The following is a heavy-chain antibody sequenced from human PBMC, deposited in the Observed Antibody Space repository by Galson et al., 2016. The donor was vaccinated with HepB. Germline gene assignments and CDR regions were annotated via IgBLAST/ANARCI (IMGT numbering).Heavy chain of an antibody. CDR1: GFSFNSYA. V-gene: IGHV3-30*18. CDR2: VSFDGSDE. CDR3: AKDLIVSGKGPYYFDY. J-gene: IGHJ4*02. Sequence: SLRLSCAASGFSFNSYAMHWVRQTPGKGLEWVAGVSFDGSDEYYPDAVKGRFTVSRDNSKNTLYLQINSLSPEDTASYYCAKDLIVSGKGPYYFDYWGQGALVTVSS. D-gene: IGHD1-26*01.